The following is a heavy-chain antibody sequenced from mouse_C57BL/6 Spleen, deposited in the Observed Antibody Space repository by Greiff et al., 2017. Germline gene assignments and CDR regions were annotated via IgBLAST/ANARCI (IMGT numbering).Heavy chain of an antibody. V-gene: IGHV1-59*01. CDR2: VDPSDSYT. J-gene: IGHJ3*01. D-gene: IGHD2-5*01. Sequence: QVQLQQPGAELVRPGTSVKLSCKASGYTFTSYWMHWVKQRPGQGLEWIGVVDPSDSYTNYNQKFKGKATLTVDTSSSTAYMQLSSLTSEDSAVYYCARGGSNYLAWFAYWGQGTLVTVSA. CDR1: GYTFTSYW. CDR3: ARGGSNYLAWFAY.